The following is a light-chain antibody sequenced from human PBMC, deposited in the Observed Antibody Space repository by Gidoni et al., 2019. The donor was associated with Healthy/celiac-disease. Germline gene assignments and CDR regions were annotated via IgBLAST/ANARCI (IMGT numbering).Light chain of an antibody. V-gene: IGKV3-11*01. J-gene: IGKJ3*01. Sequence: EIVLTQSPATLSLSPGERATLSCRASPSVSSYLAWYQQKPGQAPRLLIYDASNRATGIPARFSGSGSGTDFTLTISSLEPEDFAVYYCQQRSNWPITFXXXPKWISN. CDR3: QQRSNWPIT. CDR2: DAS. CDR1: PSVSSY.